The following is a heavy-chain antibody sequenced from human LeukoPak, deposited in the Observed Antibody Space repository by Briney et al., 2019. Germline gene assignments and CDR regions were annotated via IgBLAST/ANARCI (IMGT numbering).Heavy chain of an antibody. CDR3: ARDRHPSSGVRDFYGAFDI. J-gene: IGHJ3*02. Sequence: ASVKVSRKASGGTFSSYAISWVRQAPGQGLEWMGGIIPIFGTANYAQKFQGRVTITADESTSTAYMELSSLRSEDTAVYYCARDRHPSSGVRDFYGAFDIWGQGTMVTVSS. D-gene: IGHD2/OR15-2a*01. V-gene: IGHV1-69*13. CDR2: IIPIFGTA. CDR1: GGTFSSYA.